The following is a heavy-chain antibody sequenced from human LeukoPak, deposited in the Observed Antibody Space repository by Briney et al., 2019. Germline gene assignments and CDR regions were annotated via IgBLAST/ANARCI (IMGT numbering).Heavy chain of an antibody. J-gene: IGHJ4*02. Sequence: GGSLRLSCAASGFTFSSYSMNWVRQAPGKGLEWVSSISSSSSYIYYADSVKGRFTISRDNAKNSLYLQMNSLSAEDTAVYYCASGRYDFWSGYSPPFDYWGQGTLVTVSS. D-gene: IGHD3-3*01. CDR1: GFTFSSYS. V-gene: IGHV3-21*01. CDR3: ASGRYDFWSGYSPPFDY. CDR2: ISSSSSYI.